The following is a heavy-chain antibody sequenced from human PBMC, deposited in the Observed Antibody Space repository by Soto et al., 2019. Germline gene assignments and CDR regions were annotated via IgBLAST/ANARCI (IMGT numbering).Heavy chain of an antibody. CDR3: VKGGTNFDS. D-gene: IGHD2-8*01. CDR2: IKEDGSER. V-gene: IGHV3-7*03. J-gene: IGHJ5*01. CDR1: GFRFSCCW. Sequence: EIQLVESGGGLVQPGGSLRLSCEASGFRFSCCWMSWVRQAPGKGLEWVANIKEDGSERYHVDSVKGRFTISRDNAKSSLYLQMNGLRDEDTGVYYCVKGGTNFDSWGQGTLVTVSS.